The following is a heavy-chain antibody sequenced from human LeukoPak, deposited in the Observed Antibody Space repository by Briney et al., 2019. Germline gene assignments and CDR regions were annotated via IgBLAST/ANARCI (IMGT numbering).Heavy chain of an antibody. CDR1: GGSFSGYY. CDR2: INHSGST. J-gene: IGHJ4*02. V-gene: IGHV4-34*01. CDR3: ARSYSSGWYYFDY. D-gene: IGHD6-19*01. Sequence: PSETLSLTCAGYGGSFSGYYWSWIRQPPGRGLEWIGEINHSGSTNYNPSLKSRVTMSVDTSKNQFSLKLSPVTAADTAVYYCARSYSSGWYYFDYWGQGTLVTVSS.